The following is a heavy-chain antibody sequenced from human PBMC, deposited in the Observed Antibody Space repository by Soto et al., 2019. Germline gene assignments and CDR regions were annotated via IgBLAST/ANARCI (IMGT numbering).Heavy chain of an antibody. CDR3: ARDMFTNYYYYGMDV. CDR2: ISFDGTNV. D-gene: IGHD3-10*02. Sequence: RDPSRVLGVPSRSLNRHWVSKAQGKGLAWLAVISFDGTNVYYADSVKGRFTISRDNSKNTLYLQMISLRAEDTAVYYCARDMFTNYYYYGMDVWGQGTTVTVSS. CDR1: GVPSRSLN. J-gene: IGHJ6*02. V-gene: IGHV3-30-3*01.